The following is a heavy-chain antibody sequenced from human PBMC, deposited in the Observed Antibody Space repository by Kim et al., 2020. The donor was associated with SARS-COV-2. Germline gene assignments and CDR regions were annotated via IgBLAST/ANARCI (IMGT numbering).Heavy chain of an antibody. CDR3: VKDPQYSSGVY. CDR1: GFNFSSYA. V-gene: IGHV3-64D*09. CDR2: ISSNGGSK. Sequence: GGSLRLSCSASGFNFSSYAMHCVRQAPGKGLEYVSAISSNGGSKYYADSVKGRFTISRDNSKNTLYLQMSSLRAEDTAVYYCVKDPQYSSGVYWGQGTLVTVSS. D-gene: IGHD6-19*01. J-gene: IGHJ4*02.